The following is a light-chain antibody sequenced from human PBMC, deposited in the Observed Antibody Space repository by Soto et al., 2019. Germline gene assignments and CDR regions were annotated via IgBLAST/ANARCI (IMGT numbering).Light chain of an antibody. CDR1: QSISTH. CDR3: QQSYSTPPDT. Sequence: DIQMTQSPSSLSASVGDRVTITCRASQSISTHLNWYQQKPGKAPKLLIYAASSLQSGVPSRFSGSGSGTDFTLTISSLQPEDFATYYCQQSYSTPPDTFGQGTRLEI. J-gene: IGKJ5*01. V-gene: IGKV1-39*01. CDR2: AAS.